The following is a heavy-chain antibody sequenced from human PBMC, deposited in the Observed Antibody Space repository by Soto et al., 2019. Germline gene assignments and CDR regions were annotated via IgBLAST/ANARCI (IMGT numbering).Heavy chain of an antibody. CDR2: INAGNGNT. J-gene: IGHJ6*02. D-gene: IGHD3-10*01. CDR1: GYTFTSYP. CDR3: ATRGRSLGYYYGMDV. Sequence: ASVKVSCKASGYTFTSYPMHWVRQAPGQRLEWMGWINAGNGNTKYSQKFQGRVTITRDTFASTAYMELSSLRSEDTAVYYCATRGRSLGYYYGMDVWGQGTTVTVS. V-gene: IGHV1-3*01.